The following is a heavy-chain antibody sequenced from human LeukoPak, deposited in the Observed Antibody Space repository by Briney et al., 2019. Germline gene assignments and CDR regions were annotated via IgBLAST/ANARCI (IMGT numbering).Heavy chain of an antibody. J-gene: IGHJ1*01. D-gene: IGHD6-13*01. CDR2: INPNSGGT. CDR3: VRGYPLSTTAAGTYFQH. V-gene: IGHV1-2*02. Sequence: ASVKVSCKASGYTFTGYYMHWVRQAPGQGLVWMGWINPNSGGTNYAQKFQGRVTMTRDTSISTAYMELSRLRSDDTAVYYCVRGYPLSTTAAGTYFQHWGQGTLVTVSS. CDR1: GYTFTGYY.